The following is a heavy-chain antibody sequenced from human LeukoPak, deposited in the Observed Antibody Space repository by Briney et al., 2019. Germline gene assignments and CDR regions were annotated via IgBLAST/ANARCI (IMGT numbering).Heavy chain of an antibody. D-gene: IGHD4-11*01. CDR3: ARLLEGPTVTPNWFDP. CDR1: GYTFINYW. Sequence: GESLKISCKGSGYTFINYWIAWVRQMPGKGLEWMGIFYPGDSDTRYSPSFQGQVTISADKSISTAYLQWSSLKASDTAMYYCARLLEGPTVTPNWFDPWGQGTLVTVSP. V-gene: IGHV5-51*01. CDR2: FYPGDSDT. J-gene: IGHJ5*02.